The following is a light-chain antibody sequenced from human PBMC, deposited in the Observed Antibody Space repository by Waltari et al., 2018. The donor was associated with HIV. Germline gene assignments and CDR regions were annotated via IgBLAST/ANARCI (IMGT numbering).Light chain of an antibody. CDR1: RSTNFGTTYD. Sequence: QSALTQPLSVSGAPGQRVTISCTGLRSTNFGTTYDVHWYQHLPGTGPRLIISTNTNRPSGVPDRFSASKSGTSASLTITGLQAEDEATYYCQSFDRLSALPIFGGGTMVTV. CDR2: TNT. J-gene: IGLJ2*01. V-gene: IGLV1-40*01. CDR3: QSFDRLSALPI.